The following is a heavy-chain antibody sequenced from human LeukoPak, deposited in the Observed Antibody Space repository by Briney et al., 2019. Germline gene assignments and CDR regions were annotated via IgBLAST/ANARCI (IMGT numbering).Heavy chain of an antibody. CDR2: IWYDGSNQ. J-gene: IGHJ4*02. CDR3: AKTSHYDGSGYFDH. D-gene: IGHD3-22*01. Sequence: PGGSLRLSCAASGFTFGSYGIHWVRQAPGKGLEWVAAIWYDGSNQFYADSVKGRFTISRDNSKNTLFLEMNSLRVEDTAVYYCAKTSHYDGSGYFDHWGQGTLVTVSS. CDR1: GFTFGSYG. V-gene: IGHV3-33*06.